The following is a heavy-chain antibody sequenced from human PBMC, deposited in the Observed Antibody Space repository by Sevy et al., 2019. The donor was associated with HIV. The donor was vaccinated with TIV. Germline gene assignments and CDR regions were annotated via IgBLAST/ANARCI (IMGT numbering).Heavy chain of an antibody. D-gene: IGHD3-3*01. CDR3: AREYEYDFWSGYGTYFDY. CDR1: GFTFSSYW. V-gene: IGHV3-7*01. Sequence: GESVKISCAASGFTFSSYWMSWVRQAPGKGLEWVANIKQDGSEKYYVDSVKGRFTISRDNAKNSLYLQMNSLRAEDTAVYYCAREYEYDFWSGYGTYFDYWGQGTLVTVSS. CDR2: IKQDGSEK. J-gene: IGHJ4*02.